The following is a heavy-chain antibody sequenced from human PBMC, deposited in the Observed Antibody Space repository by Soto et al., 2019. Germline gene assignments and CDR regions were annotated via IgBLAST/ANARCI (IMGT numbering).Heavy chain of an antibody. CDR3: ARPGLPAAILMDHHYHYYYDMDV. V-gene: IGHV1-69*13. Sequence: SVKVSCKASGGTFSSYAISWVRQAPGQGLEWMGGIIPIFGTANYAQKFQGRVTITADESTSTAYMELRSLRSEDTAVYYCARPGLPAAILMDHHYHYYYDMDVWGQGTMVTVSS. CDR1: GGTFSSYA. CDR2: IIPIFGTA. D-gene: IGHD2-2*02. J-gene: IGHJ6*02.